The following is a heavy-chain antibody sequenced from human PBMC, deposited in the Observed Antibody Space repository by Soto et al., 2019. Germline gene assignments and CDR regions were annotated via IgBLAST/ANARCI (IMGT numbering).Heavy chain of an antibody. V-gene: IGHV3-23*01. D-gene: IGHD2-21*02. CDR3: AKHIVVVTSASAS. J-gene: IGHJ5*02. Sequence: PGGSLRLSCAASGFTFSKYATSWVRQAPGKGLEWVSTISGSGGSTYDAESVKGRFTISRDNSKNTLLLQMNSLRAEDTAVYYCAKHIVVVTSASASWGQGTPVTVSS. CDR1: GFTFSKYA. CDR2: ISGSGGST.